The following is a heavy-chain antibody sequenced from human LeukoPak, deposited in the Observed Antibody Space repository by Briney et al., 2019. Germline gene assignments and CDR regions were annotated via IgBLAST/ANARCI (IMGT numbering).Heavy chain of an antibody. CDR3: AQHPLVAATLHY. Sequence: GGSLRLSCAASGFTFSSYAMSWVRQAPGKGLEWVSAISGSGGSTYYADSVKGRFTISRDNSKNTLYLQMNSLRAEDTAVYYWAQHPLVAATLHYWGQGTLVTVSS. V-gene: IGHV3-23*01. D-gene: IGHD2-15*01. CDR1: GFTFSSYA. J-gene: IGHJ4*02. CDR2: ISGSGGST.